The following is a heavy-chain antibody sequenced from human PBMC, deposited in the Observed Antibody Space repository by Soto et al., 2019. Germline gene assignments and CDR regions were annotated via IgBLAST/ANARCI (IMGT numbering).Heavy chain of an antibody. D-gene: IGHD5-18*01. CDR2: ISYDGSNK. Sequence: QVQLVESGGGVVQPGRSLRLSCAASGFTFSSYAMHWVRQAPGKGLEWVAVISYDGSNKYYADSVKGRFTISRDNSKNTLYLQMNSLRAEDTAVYYCARDVDTAEIEDVAFDIWGQGTMVTVSS. CDR1: GFTFSSYA. CDR3: ARDVDTAEIEDVAFDI. J-gene: IGHJ3*02. V-gene: IGHV3-30-3*01.